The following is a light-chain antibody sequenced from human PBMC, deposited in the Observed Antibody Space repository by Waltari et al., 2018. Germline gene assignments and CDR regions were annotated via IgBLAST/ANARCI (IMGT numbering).Light chain of an antibody. CDR2: DAS. Sequence: DIVLTQSPATLSLSPGERATLSCRASQSVGPYLAWYQQKPGQAPRRLIYDASHRATGIPARFSGSGSGTDFTLTISSLEPEDFAVYYCQQRSNWPPITFGQGTRL. CDR3: QQRSNWPPIT. J-gene: IGKJ5*01. V-gene: IGKV3-11*01. CDR1: QSVGPY.